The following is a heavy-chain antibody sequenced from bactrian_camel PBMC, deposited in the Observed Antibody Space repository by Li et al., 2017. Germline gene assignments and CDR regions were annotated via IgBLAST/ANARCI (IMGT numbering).Heavy chain of an antibody. Sequence: HVQLVESGGGSVQAGGSLRLSCSSSIGNRITRGSMAWFRQAPGKEREEVASFDVAGYVSLGYPTYAPSVAGRFTISQDNDKNTLYLQMNSLKPEDTAMYYCAAAPYVGASGYCYAHLVTEYSNSGQGTQVTVS. CDR1: GNRITRGS. J-gene: IGHJ4*01. CDR2: FDVAGYVSLGYP. CDR3: AAAPYVGASGYCYAHLVTEYSN. D-gene: IGHD1*01. V-gene: IGHV3S68*01.